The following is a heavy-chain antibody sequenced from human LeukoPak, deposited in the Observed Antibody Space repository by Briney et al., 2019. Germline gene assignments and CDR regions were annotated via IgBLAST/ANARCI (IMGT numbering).Heavy chain of an antibody. CDR1: GGSISSSSYY. CDR3: ARRQGVTIFGVVIAYYFDY. Sequence: PSETLSLTCTVSGGSISSSSYYWGWIRQPPGKGLEWIGSIYYSGSTYYNPSLKSRVTISVDTSKNQFSLKLSSVTAADTAVYYCARRQGVTIFGVVIAYYFDYWGQGTLVTVSS. V-gene: IGHV4-39*01. CDR2: IYYSGST. D-gene: IGHD3-3*01. J-gene: IGHJ4*02.